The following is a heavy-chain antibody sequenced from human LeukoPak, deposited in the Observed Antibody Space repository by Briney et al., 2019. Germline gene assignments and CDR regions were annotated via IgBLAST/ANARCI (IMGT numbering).Heavy chain of an antibody. CDR1: GYSFTSYW. J-gene: IGHJ4*02. D-gene: IGHD2-2*01. CDR2: IYPGDSDT. Sequence: GESLKISCKGSGYSFTSYWIGWVRQMPGKGLEWMGIIYPGDSDTRYSPSFQGQVTISADKSISTAYLQWSSLKASDTAMYYCARIPLSDIVVVPAALGYWGQGTLVTVSS. CDR3: ARIPLSDIVVVPAALGY. V-gene: IGHV5-51*01.